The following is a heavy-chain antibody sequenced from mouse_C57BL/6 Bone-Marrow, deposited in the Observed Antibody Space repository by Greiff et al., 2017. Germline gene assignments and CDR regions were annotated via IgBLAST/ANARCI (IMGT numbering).Heavy chain of an antibody. D-gene: IGHD4-1*01. CDR2: IYPGRGNT. CDR3: ANWAWFAY. CDR1: GYTFTDYY. J-gene: IGHJ3*01. V-gene: IGHV1-84*01. Sequence: QVQLQQSGPELVKPGASVKISCKASGYTFTDYYINWVKQRPGQGLEWIEWIYPGRGNTKYNEKFKGKATLTVDTSSSTAYMQLSSLTSEDSAVYFCANWAWFAYWGQGTLVTVSA.